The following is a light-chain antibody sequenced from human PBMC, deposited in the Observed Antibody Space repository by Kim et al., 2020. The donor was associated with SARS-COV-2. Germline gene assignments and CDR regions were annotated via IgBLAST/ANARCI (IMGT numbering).Light chain of an antibody. CDR1: QNIRHY. CDR2: AAS. V-gene: IGKV1-39*01. J-gene: IGKJ1*01. Sequence: DIQMTQSPSSLSASVRDRVTITCRSSQNIRHYLNWYQQKPGKAPRLLIYAASSLQSGVPSRFSGSGSGTEFTLTISSLLPEDFATYYCHQSYRSPRTFGQGTKVDIK. CDR3: HQSYRSPRT.